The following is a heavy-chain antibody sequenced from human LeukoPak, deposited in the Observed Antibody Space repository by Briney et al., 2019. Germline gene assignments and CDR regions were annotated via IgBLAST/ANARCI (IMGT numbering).Heavy chain of an antibody. CDR2: ISWNSGSI. V-gene: IGHV3-9*01. Sequence: GRSLRLACTASGFTFGDYAMRWVRQAPGKGLEWVSGISWNSGSIGYADSVKGRFTISRDNAKNCLYLQMNSLRAEDTALYYCAKDAGPRGFRSCWFDPWGQGTLVTVSS. CDR1: GFTFGDYA. J-gene: IGHJ5*02. D-gene: IGHD3-10*01. CDR3: AKDAGPRGFRSCWFDP.